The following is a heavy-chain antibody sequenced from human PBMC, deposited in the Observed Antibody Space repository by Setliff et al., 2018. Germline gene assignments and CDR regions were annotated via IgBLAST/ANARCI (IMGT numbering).Heavy chain of an antibody. Sequence: SETLSLTCTVSGGSISSGGYYWSWIRQHPGKGLEWIGSIYYSGSTYYNPSLKSRVTISVDTSKNQFSLKLSSVTAADTAVYYCAREVTGSSSWYEDAFDIWGQGTMVTVSS. D-gene: IGHD6-13*01. V-gene: IGHV4-39*07. CDR1: GGSISSGGYY. CDR3: AREVTGSSSWYEDAFDI. J-gene: IGHJ3*02. CDR2: IYYSGST.